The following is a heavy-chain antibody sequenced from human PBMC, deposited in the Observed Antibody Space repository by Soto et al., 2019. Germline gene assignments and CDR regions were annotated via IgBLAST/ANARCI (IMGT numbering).Heavy chain of an antibody. D-gene: IGHD6-13*01. CDR1: GYTFTSHA. J-gene: IGHJ5*02. V-gene: IGHV1-3*05. Sequence: QVRLVQSGAEEKKPGASVKVSCKASGYTFTSHAMHWVRQAPGQRLEWMGWINAGNGNTKYSQKFQGRVTITTETPASTADMELSRLISPDTAGYYCARDGIAAGGTSGSAPWGQGTLVTVSS. CDR2: INAGNGNT. CDR3: ARDGIAAGGTSGSAP.